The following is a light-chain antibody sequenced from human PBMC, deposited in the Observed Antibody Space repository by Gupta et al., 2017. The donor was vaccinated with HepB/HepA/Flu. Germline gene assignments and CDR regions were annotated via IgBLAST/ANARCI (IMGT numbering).Light chain of an antibody. CDR3: SSYTRSNTLI. V-gene: IGLV2-14*03. CDR1: SSDVGVYNY. J-gene: IGLJ2*01. Sequence: QSALPQPASVSGSPGQSITISCTGTSSDVGVYNYVAWWQQHPGKAPKIIIYDVYSRPSGVSNRFSGSKSGNTASLIISGLQAEDEADYYCSSYTRSNTLIFGAGTKLTVL. CDR2: DVY.